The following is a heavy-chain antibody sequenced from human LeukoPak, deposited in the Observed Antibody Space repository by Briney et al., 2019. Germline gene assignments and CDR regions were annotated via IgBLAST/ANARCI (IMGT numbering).Heavy chain of an antibody. J-gene: IGHJ6*02. V-gene: IGHV5-51*01. Sequence: GESLKISCEGSGYSFTSYWNGVGRQMRGRIVGWMGIISNGDSDTRYSPFFHGEITISADKSIGTAYLQWSSLKAQDTAMYYCARHPGGYCSSTSCLEGDYYYYGMDVWGQGTTVTVSS. CDR2: ISNGDSDT. CDR3: ARHPGGYCSSTSCLEGDYYYYGMDV. D-gene: IGHD2-2*01. CDR1: GYSFTSYW.